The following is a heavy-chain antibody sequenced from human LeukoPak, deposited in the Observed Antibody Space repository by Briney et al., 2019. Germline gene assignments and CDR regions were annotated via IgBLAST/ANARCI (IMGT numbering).Heavy chain of an antibody. CDR3: ARDWEGLGEYWYFDL. Sequence: GASVNVSYKASGYTFTNYYIHWVRQAPGQGLEWMGWINPNSGGTNYAQKFQGRVTITRDTSISKAYMELSRLRSDDTAVYYCARDWEGLGEYWYFDLWGRGTLVTVSS. CDR2: INPNSGGT. V-gene: IGHV1-2*02. CDR1: GYTFTNYY. D-gene: IGHD1-26*01. J-gene: IGHJ2*01.